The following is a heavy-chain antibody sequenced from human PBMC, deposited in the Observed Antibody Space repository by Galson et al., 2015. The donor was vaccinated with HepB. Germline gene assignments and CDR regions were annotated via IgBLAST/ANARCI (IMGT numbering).Heavy chain of an antibody. Sequence: SLRLSCASSGFSFSNYGIHWVRQAPGKGLEWMAVISYDGSFRYYADSVKGRFTVSRDSSRSMLYLQMNSLRGEDTAVYYCAKGCPGQITMMINRILGFDPWGQGTQVTVSS. V-gene: IGHV3-30*18. CDR3: AKGCPGQITMMINRILGFDP. J-gene: IGHJ5*02. CDR2: ISYDGSFR. CDR1: GFSFSNYG. D-gene: IGHD2/OR15-2a*01.